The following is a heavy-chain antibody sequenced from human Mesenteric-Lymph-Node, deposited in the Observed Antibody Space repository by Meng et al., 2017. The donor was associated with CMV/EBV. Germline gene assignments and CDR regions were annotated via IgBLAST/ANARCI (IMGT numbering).Heavy chain of an antibody. J-gene: IGHJ4*02. CDR2: IRYDGSNK. CDR1: GFTFSSYG. D-gene: IGHD3-10*01. V-gene: IGHV3-30*02. CDR3: ANDNSGSYFPLDY. Sequence: GGSLRLSCAASGFTFSSYGMHWVRQAPGKGLEWVAFIRYDGSNKYYADSVKGRFTISRDNSKNTLYLQMNSLRPEDTAVYFCANDNSGSYFPLDYWGQGTLVTVSS.